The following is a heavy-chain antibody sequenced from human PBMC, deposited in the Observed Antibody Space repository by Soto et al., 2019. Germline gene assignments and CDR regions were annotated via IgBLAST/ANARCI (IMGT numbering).Heavy chain of an antibody. CDR3: ARLIAAAGGNRAY. D-gene: IGHD6-13*01. CDR2: IYYSGST. V-gene: IGHV4-39*01. Sequence: QLQLQESGPGLVKPSETLSLTCTVSGGSISTSSYYWGWIRQPPGKGLEWIGSIYYSGSTYYNPSRKSRVTISADKSKNQFSLKLRSVTAADTAVYYCARLIAAAGGNRAYWGQGTLVTVAS. CDR1: GGSISTSSYY. J-gene: IGHJ4*02.